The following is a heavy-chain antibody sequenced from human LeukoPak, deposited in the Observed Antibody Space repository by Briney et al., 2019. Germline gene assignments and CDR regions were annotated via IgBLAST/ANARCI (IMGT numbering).Heavy chain of an antibody. D-gene: IGHD3-3*01. CDR1: GFTFSSYS. Sequence: KTGGSLRLSCAASGFTFSSYSMNWVRQAPGKGLEWVSSISSSSSYIYYADSVKGRFTISRDNAKNSLYLQMNSLGAEDTAVYYCARTYKSGYYYYYYYMDVWGKGTTVTISS. J-gene: IGHJ6*03. V-gene: IGHV3-21*01. CDR2: ISSSSSYI. CDR3: ARTYKSGYYYYYYYMDV.